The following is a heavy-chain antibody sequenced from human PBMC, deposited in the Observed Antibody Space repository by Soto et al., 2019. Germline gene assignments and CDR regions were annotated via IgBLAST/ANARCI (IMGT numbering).Heavy chain of an antibody. Sequence: SETLSHTCTVSGGSISSYYWSWIRQPPGKGLEWIGYIYYNVNTNYNPSLKSRVTISVDTSKNQFSLKLSSVTAADTAVYYCARHEALHDEYYYWGQGTLVTVSS. J-gene: IGHJ4*02. CDR3: ARHEALHDEYYY. CDR2: IYYNVNT. V-gene: IGHV4-59*08. CDR1: GGSISSYY. D-gene: IGHD3-10*01.